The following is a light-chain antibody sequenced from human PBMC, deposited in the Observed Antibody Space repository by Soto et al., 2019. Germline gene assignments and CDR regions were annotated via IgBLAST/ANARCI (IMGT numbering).Light chain of an antibody. CDR1: QSVGSN. Sequence: EIGMTQSPGTLSVSPGERATLSCRATQSVGSNLAWYQQKPGQAPRLLIYDASTRATGVPARFSGSGSGTDFTLTISSLRSEDVAVYHCQQYNNWSPFTFGGGTKVEIK. CDR3: QQYNNWSPFT. J-gene: IGKJ4*01. CDR2: DAS. V-gene: IGKV3-15*01.